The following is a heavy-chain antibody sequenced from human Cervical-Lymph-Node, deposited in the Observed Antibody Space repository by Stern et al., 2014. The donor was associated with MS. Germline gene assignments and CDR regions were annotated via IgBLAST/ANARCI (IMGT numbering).Heavy chain of an antibody. V-gene: IGHV4-31*03. D-gene: IGHD3-16*02. CDR2: IYYSGST. J-gene: IGHJ4*02. Sequence: QLVESGPGLVKPSQTLSLTCTVSGGSISSGGYYWSWIRQHPGKGLEWIGYIYYSGSTSYNPSLKSRVTISLDTSKSQFSLKLSSVTAADTAVYYCAKYRVFGGVIVVDYWGQGTLVTVSS. CDR1: GGSISSGGYY. CDR3: AKYRVFGGVIVVDY.